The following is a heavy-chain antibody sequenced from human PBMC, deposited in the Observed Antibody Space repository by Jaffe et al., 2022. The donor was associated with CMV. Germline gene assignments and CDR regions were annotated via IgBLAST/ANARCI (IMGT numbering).Heavy chain of an antibody. D-gene: IGHD4-17*01. J-gene: IGHJ4*02. CDR2: IFSNDEK. CDR3: ARIRRNDYGAVDY. CDR1: GFSLSNARMG. Sequence: QVTLKESGPVLVKPTETLTLTCTVSGFSLSNARMGVSWIRQPPGKALEWLAHIFSNDEKSYSTSLKSRLTISKDTSKSQVVLTMTNMDPVDTATYYCARIRRNDYGAVDYWGQGTLVTVSS. V-gene: IGHV2-26*01.